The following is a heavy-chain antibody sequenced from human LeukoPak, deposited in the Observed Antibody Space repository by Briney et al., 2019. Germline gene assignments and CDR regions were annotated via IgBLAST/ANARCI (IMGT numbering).Heavy chain of an antibody. CDR1: GGSISSHY. J-gene: IGHJ5*02. CDR2: IYYSGST. CDR3: ARVGSSSWSNWFAP. Sequence: PSETLSLTCTVSGGSISSHYWSWIRQPPGKGLEWIGYIYYSGSTNYNPSLKSRVTISVDTSKNQLSLKLSSVTAADTAVYYCARVGSSSWSNWFAPWGQGTLVTVSS. D-gene: IGHD6-13*01. V-gene: IGHV4-59*11.